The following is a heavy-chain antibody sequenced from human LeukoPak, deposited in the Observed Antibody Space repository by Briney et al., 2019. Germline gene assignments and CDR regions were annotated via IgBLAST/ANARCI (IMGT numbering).Heavy chain of an antibody. D-gene: IGHD5-18*01. Sequence: GASVKVSCKASGYTFTGYYMHWVRQAPGQGLEWMGIINPSGGSTSYAQKFQGRVTMTRDTSTSTVYMELSSLRSEDTAVYYCALKGDSYGSPNDAFDIWGQGTMVTVSS. CDR1: GYTFTGYY. V-gene: IGHV1-46*01. CDR3: ALKGDSYGSPNDAFDI. CDR2: INPSGGST. J-gene: IGHJ3*02.